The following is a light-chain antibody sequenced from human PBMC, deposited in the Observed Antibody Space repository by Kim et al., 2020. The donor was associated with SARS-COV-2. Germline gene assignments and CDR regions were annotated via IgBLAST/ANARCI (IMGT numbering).Light chain of an antibody. J-gene: IGKJ1*01. CDR1: QSVLYSSNNKNY. V-gene: IGKV4-1*01. CDR2: WVS. CDR3: QQYYSAPLT. Sequence: DIVMTQSPDSLAVSLGERATINCKSSQSVLYSSNNKNYLTWYQQKPGQPPKLLISWVSTRESGVPDRFSGSGSGTDFTLTISSLQAEDVAVYYCQQYYSAPLTFGQGTKVEIK.